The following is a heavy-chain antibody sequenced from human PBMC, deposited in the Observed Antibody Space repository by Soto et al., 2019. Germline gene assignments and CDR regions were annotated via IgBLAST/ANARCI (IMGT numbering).Heavy chain of an antibody. V-gene: IGHV3-23*01. CDR2: ISGSGGST. Sequence: PCWCLRLSGVTARFGFNTYAMSLARQAPGKGLEWVSAISGSGGSTYYADSVKGRFTISRDNSKNTLYLQMNSLRAEDTAVYYCAKGVEQRPDPLDPWGQGTLVTVSS. CDR1: RFGFNTYA. J-gene: IGHJ5*02. D-gene: IGHD6-25*01. CDR3: AKGVEQRPDPLDP.